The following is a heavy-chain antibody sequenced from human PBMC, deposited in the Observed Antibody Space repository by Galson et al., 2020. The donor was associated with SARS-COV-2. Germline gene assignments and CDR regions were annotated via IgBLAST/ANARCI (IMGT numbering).Heavy chain of an antibody. CDR1: GFTFSSYS. J-gene: IGHJ4*02. D-gene: IGHD1-26*01. CDR2: ISSSSSYI. CDR3: ARPRWEPGWFDY. V-gene: IGHV3-21*01. Sequence: TGGSLRLSCAASGFTFSSYSMNWVRQAPGKGLEWVSSISSSSSYIYYADSVKGRFTISRDNAKNSLYLQMNSLRAEDTAVYYCARPRWEPGWFDYWGQGTLVTVSS.